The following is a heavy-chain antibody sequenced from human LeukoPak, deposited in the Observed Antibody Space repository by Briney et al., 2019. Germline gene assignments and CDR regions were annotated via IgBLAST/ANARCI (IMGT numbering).Heavy chain of an antibody. CDR3: ARLPHCSSTSCYGANWFDP. CDR1: GGSISSSSYY. D-gene: IGHD2-2*01. CDR2: IYYSGST. Sequence: SETLSLTCTVSGGSISSSSYYWGWIRQPPGKGLEWIGSIYYSGSTYYNPSLKSRVTISVDTSKNQFSLKLSSVTAADTAVYYCARLPHCSSTSCYGANWFDPWGQGTLVTVSS. V-gene: IGHV4-39*07. J-gene: IGHJ5*02.